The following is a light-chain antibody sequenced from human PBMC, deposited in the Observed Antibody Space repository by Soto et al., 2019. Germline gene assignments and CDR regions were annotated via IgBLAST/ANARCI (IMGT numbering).Light chain of an antibody. CDR3: QQYGSSPRT. Sequence: SVFTQSHVTLSLSPGEGATLSFIGSRGVSANYLAWYQQKPGQAPTLLIYGASIRAAGIPDRFSGSGSGTDFTLTIRRLEPEDFAVYYCQQYGSSPRTFGQGTNVDI. CDR1: RGVSANY. CDR2: GAS. J-gene: IGKJ1*01. V-gene: IGKV3-20*01.